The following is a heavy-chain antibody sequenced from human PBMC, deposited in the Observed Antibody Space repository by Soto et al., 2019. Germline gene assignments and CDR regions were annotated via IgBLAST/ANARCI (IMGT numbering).Heavy chain of an antibody. CDR1: GFTFSGSA. CDR2: IRSKANSYAT. Sequence: EVQLVESGGGLVQPGGSLKLSCAASGFTFSGSAMHWVRQASGKGLEWVGRIRSKANSYATAYAASVKGRFTISRDDSKNKAYLQMNSLKTEDKAVYYCASDTARVYYGMDVWGQGTTVTVSS. J-gene: IGHJ6*02. D-gene: IGHD5-18*01. V-gene: IGHV3-73*02. CDR3: ASDTARVYYGMDV.